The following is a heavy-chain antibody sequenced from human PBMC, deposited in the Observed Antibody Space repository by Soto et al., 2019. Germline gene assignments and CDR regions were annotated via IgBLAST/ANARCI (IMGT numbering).Heavy chain of an antibody. CDR3: ARNIVVVVAGYYGMDV. CDR1: GYTFTSYY. CDR2: INPSGGST. Sequence: ASVKVSCKASGYTFTSYYMHWVRQAPGQGLEWMGIINPSGGSTSHAQKFQGRVTMTRDTSTSTVYMELSSLRSEDTAVYYCARNIVVVVAGYYGMDVWGQGTTVTVSS. D-gene: IGHD2-15*01. V-gene: IGHV1-46*01. J-gene: IGHJ6*02.